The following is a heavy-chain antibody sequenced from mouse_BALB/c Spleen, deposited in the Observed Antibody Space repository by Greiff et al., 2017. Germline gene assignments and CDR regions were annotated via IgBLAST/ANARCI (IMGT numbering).Heavy chain of an antibody. D-gene: IGHD2-4*01. CDR3: ARYYDYGVPFDY. V-gene: IGHV1-69*02. CDR1: GYTFTSYW. J-gene: IGHJ2*01. Sequence: VQLQQPGAELVKPGASVKLSCKASGYTFTSYWMHWVKQRPGQGLEWIGEIDPSDSYTNYNQKFKGKATLTVDKSSSTAYMQLSSLTSEDSAVYYCARYYDYGVPFDYWGQGTTLTVSS. CDR2: IDPSDSYT.